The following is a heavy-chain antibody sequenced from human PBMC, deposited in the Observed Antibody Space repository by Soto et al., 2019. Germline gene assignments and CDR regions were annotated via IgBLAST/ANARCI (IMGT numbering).Heavy chain of an antibody. V-gene: IGHV3-23*01. CDR3: ATVWYWGAFDV. Sequence: EVQLLESGGGLVQPGGSLRLSCAASGFTFNNYGMNWVRQAPGKGLEWVSGISGSGGSTYYADSVKGRVTISRDNSKNTVFLQMNSLTTEDAAVYYCATVWYWGAFDVWGQGAMVTVSS. D-gene: IGHD2-8*02. J-gene: IGHJ3*01. CDR2: ISGSGGST. CDR1: GFTFNNYG.